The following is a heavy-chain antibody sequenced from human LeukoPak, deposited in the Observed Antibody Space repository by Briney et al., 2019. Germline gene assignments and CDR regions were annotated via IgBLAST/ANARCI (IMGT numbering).Heavy chain of an antibody. D-gene: IGHD1-26*01. V-gene: IGHV1-18*01. CDR3: ARAGGSYPWYYMDV. CDR2: ISAYNGNT. CDR1: GYTFTSYG. J-gene: IGHJ6*03. Sequence: GASVKVSCKASGYTFTSYGISWVRQAPGQGLEWMGWISAYNGNTNYAQKLQGRVTITRNTSISTAYMELSSLRSEDTAVYYCARAGGSYPWYYMDVWGKGTTVTVSS.